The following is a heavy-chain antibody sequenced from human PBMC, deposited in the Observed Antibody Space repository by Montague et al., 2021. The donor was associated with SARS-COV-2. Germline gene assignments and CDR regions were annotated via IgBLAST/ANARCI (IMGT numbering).Heavy chain of an antibody. Sequence: SETLSLTCTVSGGSISSSSYYWGWIRQPPGKGLEWIGNIFYSGSTYYNTSLKSRVTISVDTSKNQLSLGLSSVTAADTAVYYCARLPYFYDSTHAFDIWGQGTMVTVSS. CDR2: IFYSGST. CDR1: GGSISSSSYY. V-gene: IGHV4-39*01. CDR3: ARLPYFYDSTHAFDI. D-gene: IGHD3-22*01. J-gene: IGHJ3*02.